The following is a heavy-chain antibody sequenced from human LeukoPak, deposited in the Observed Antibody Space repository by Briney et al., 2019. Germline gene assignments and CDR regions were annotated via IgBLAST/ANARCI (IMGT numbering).Heavy chain of an antibody. CDR3: ASTSQADWSYVGF. V-gene: IGHV3-48*01. D-gene: IGHD1-7*01. CDR1: GFTFSSYN. Sequence: GGSLRLSCAASGFTFSSYNMNWVRQAPGKGLEWVSYISSSSNTIYYADSVKGRFTISRDNAKNSLYLQMNSLRAEDTAVYYCASTSQADWSYVGFWGQGTLVTVSS. J-gene: IGHJ4*02. CDR2: ISSSSNTI.